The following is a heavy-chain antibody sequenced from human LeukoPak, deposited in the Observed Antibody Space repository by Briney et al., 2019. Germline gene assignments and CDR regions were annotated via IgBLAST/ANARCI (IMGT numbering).Heavy chain of an antibody. CDR1: GCTFSGYW. CDR3: ARDTGWYFDL. D-gene: IGHD4-17*01. Sequence: GGSLRLSWAASGCTFSGYWVHWVRQVPGKGLVWVSRITGDGSSTTYADSVKGRFTISRDNAKNTVFLHMISLRAEDTAVYYCARDTGWYFDLWGRGTLVTVSS. J-gene: IGHJ2*01. V-gene: IGHV3-74*01. CDR2: ITGDGSST.